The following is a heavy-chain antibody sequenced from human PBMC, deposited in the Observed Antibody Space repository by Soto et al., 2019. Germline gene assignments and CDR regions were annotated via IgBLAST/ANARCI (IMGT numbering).Heavy chain of an antibody. CDR1: GYSFISYG. CDR3: VTAYRRGRDY. D-gene: IGHD3-10*01. Sequence: QVQLVQSGAEVKKPGASVKISCKASGYSFISYGIHWVRQAPGQRLEWMGWINAGNGDTEYSQTFQGRVTITRDTPATTAYLELRRLGSEDTAIYYCVTAYRRGRDYWGQGGLVAVSS. CDR2: INAGNGDT. J-gene: IGHJ4*02. V-gene: IGHV1-3*01.